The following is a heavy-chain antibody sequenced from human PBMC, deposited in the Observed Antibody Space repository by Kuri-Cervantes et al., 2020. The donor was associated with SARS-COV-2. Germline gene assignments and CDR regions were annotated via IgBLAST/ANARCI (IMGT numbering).Heavy chain of an antibody. V-gene: IGHV3-21*01. CDR2: ISSSSSYI. J-gene: IGHJ6*03. D-gene: IGHD6-13*01. CDR1: GFTFSSYS. Sequence: GESLKISCAASGFTFSSYSMNWVRQAPGKGLEWVSSISSSSSYIYYADSVKGRFTISRDNAKNSLYLQMNSLRAEDTAVYYCASDSPIAAAEYYYYYYMDVWGKGTMVTVSS. CDR3: ASDSPIAAAEYYYYYYMDV.